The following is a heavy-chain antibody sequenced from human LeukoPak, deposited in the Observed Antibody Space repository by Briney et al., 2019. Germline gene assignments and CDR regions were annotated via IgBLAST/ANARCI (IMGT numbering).Heavy chain of an antibody. D-gene: IGHD1-26*01. CDR2: ISGSAALA. V-gene: IGHV3-23*01. CDR1: GFSFSGYA. CDR3: AKEVVLGETNYFYYGMDV. Sequence: GGSLRLSCAASGFSFSGYAMSWVRQAPGQGLEWVSAISGSAALAHYAESVRGRFTISRDNSQNTLHLQMNSLRAEDTAVYYCAKEVVLGETNYFYYGMDVWGQGTTVTVSS. J-gene: IGHJ6*02.